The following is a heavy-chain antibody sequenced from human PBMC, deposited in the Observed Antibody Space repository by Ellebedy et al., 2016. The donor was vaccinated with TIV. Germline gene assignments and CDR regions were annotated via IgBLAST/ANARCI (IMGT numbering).Heavy chain of an antibody. CDR3: AGPAAIGTKAFDY. CDR2: IKEDGSVE. V-gene: IGHV3-7*01. D-gene: IGHD2-2*01. Sequence: GESLKISCAASGYTFSGHWMIWVRQAPGKGLEWVAQIKEDGSVEAYIDSVKGRFSISRDNAKKSLYLHMNNLRAEDTAVYYCAGPAAIGTKAFDYWGQGTLVTVSS. J-gene: IGHJ4*02. CDR1: GYTFSGHW.